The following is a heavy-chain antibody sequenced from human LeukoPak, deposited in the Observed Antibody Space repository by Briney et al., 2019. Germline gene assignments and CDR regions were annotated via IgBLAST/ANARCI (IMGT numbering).Heavy chain of an antibody. CDR3: ATTRDIVVVPAASPYFDY. V-gene: IGHV1-24*01. D-gene: IGHD2-2*01. J-gene: IGHJ4*02. CDR1: GYTLTELS. Sequence: GASVKVSCKVSGYTLTELSMHWVRQAPGKGLEWMGGFDPEDGETIYAQKFQGRVTMTEDTSTDTAYMELSSLRSEDTAVYYCATTRDIVVVPAASPYFDYWGQGTLVTVSS. CDR2: FDPEDGET.